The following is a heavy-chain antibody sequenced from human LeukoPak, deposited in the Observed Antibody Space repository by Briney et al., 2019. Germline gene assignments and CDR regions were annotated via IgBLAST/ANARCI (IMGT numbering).Heavy chain of an antibody. CDR3: ARRDYYDSSGAPDWYYMDV. Sequence: GGSLRLSCAASGFTFSSYAMHWVRQAPGKGLEWVAVISYGGTNKYYADSVKGRFTISRDNSKNTLYLQMNSLRAEDTAVYYCARRDYYDSSGAPDWYYMDVWGNGTTVTVSS. J-gene: IGHJ6*03. CDR1: GFTFSSYA. D-gene: IGHD3-22*01. CDR2: ISYGGTNK. V-gene: IGHV3-30*01.